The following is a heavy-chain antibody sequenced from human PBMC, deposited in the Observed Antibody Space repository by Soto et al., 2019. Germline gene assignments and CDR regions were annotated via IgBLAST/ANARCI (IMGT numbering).Heavy chain of an antibody. CDR1: GGSISSYS. V-gene: IGHV4-59*08. Sequence: SETLSLTCTVSGGSISSYSWSWIRQPPGKGLEWIGYIYYSGSTNYNPSLKSRVTISVDTSKNQFSLKLSSVTAADTAVYYCARLLWFGDYDGMDVWGQGTTVT. CDR2: IYYSGST. D-gene: IGHD3-10*01. J-gene: IGHJ6*02. CDR3: ARLLWFGDYDGMDV.